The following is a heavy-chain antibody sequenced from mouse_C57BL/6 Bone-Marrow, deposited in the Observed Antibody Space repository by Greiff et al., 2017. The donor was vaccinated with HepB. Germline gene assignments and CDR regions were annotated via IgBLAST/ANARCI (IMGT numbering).Heavy chain of an antibody. D-gene: IGHD1-1*01. CDR3: GRIRPPFSRGIYYYGSFAY. CDR1: GFSLSTFGMG. V-gene: IGHV8-8*01. CDR2: IWWDDDK. J-gene: IGHJ3*01. Sequence: QVTLKVSGPGILRPSQTLSLTCSFSGFSLSTFGMGVGWIRQPSGKGLEWLAHIWWDDDKYYNPALKSRLTISKDTSKNQVFLKIANVDTADTVTYYCGRIRPPFSRGIYYYGSFAYWGQGTLVTVSA.